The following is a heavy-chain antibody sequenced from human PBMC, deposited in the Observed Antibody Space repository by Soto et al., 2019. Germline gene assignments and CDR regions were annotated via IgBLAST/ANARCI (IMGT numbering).Heavy chain of an antibody. V-gene: IGHV1-69*01. CDR3: ARERYSSSWEVHYGMDV. D-gene: IGHD6-13*01. J-gene: IGHJ6*02. CDR1: GGTFSSYA. Sequence: QVQLVQSGAEVQKPGSSVKVSCKASGGTFSSYAISWVRQAPGQGLEWMGGIIPIFGTANYAQKFQGRVTITADESTSTAYMELSSLRSEDTAVYYCARERYSSSWEVHYGMDVWGQGTTVTVSS. CDR2: IIPIFGTA.